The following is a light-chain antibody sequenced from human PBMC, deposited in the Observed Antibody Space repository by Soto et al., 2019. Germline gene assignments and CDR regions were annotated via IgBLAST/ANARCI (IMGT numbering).Light chain of an antibody. CDR3: CSFAGSHTSPA. Sequence: QSVLAQPASVSGSPGQSITISCTGGSSDIGGYNYVSWYQQHPGRAPRLLILEVTNRPSGVPDRFSGSKSGNTASLTISGLQADDEADYYCCSFAGSHTSPAFGGGTKVTVL. CDR2: EVT. CDR1: SSDIGGYNY. V-gene: IGLV2-14*01. J-gene: IGLJ1*01.